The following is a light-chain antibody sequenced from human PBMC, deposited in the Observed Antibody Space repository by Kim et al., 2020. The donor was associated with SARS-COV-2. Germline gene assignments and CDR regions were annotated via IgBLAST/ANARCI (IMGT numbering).Light chain of an antibody. CDR3: MHTVQFPLT. CDR1: QSLLHSDGRTY. Sequence: DIVMTQTPLSLSVTPGQPASFSCRSSQSLLHSDGRTYLYWYVQKRGQPPQLLISEVSNRFSGVPERFSGSGSGTDFTLKISRVEAEDVGVYYCMHTVQFPLTFGGGTKVDIK. CDR2: EVS. J-gene: IGKJ4*01. V-gene: IGKV2D-29*01.